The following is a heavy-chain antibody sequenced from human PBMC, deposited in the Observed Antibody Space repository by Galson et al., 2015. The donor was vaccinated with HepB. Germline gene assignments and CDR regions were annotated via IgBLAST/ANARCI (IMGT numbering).Heavy chain of an antibody. V-gene: IGHV4-4*07. CDR3: ARDRRRDGYNFWYFDL. J-gene: IGHJ2*01. CDR2: IYTSGST. Sequence: TLSLTCTVSGGSISSYYWSRIRQPAGKGLEWIGRIYTSGSTNYNPSLKSRVTMSVDTSKNQFSLKLSSVTAADTAVYYCARDRRRDGYNFWYFDLWGRGTLVTVSS. CDR1: GGSISSYY. D-gene: IGHD5-24*01.